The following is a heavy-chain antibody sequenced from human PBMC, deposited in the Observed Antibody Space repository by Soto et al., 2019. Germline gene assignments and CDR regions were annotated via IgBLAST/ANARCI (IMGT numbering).Heavy chain of an antibody. CDR3: AAEATAWQQMVPSVY. J-gene: IGHJ4*02. D-gene: IGHD2-8*01. V-gene: IGHV1-58*01. CDR1: GFTFTSSA. Sequence: VEVSCKASGFTFTSSAFQWVRQARGQRLEWIGWIAVGSGYTNYAQRFQDRVTLTRDMSTATTYMELSRLTSEDTAIYYGAAEATAWQQMVPSVYWGQGTLVTVSS. CDR2: IAVGSGYT.